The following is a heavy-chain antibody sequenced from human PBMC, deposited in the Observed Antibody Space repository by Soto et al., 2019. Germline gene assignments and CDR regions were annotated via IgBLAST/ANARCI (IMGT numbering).Heavy chain of an antibody. D-gene: IGHD2-21*01. V-gene: IGHV4-39*01. CDR3: ARHQTHTELSAYATHFFDY. J-gene: IGHJ4*02. Sequence: QLQLQESGPGLVKPSETLSLTCTVSVVSITRTFSYWGWIRQPPGKGLEWIGSVYYTGTTNYKPSLGSRVTISVDTSKNQFSLKLNSVTAADTAVYYCARHQTHTELSAYATHFFDYWGRGTLITVSS. CDR1: VVSITRTFSY. CDR2: VYYTGTT.